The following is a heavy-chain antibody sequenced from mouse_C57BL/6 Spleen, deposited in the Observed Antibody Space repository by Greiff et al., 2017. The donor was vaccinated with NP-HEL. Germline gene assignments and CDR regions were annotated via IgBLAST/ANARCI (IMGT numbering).Heavy chain of an antibody. CDR1: GYTFTSYW. V-gene: IGHV1-53*01. Sequence: QVQLQQPGTELVKPGASVKLSCKASGYTFTSYWMHWVKQRPGQGLEWIGNINPSNGGTNYNEKFKSKATLTVDKSSSTAYMQLSSLTSEDSAVYYCAREPYYGSSPSDYAMDYWGQGTSVTVSS. CDR2: INPSNGGT. CDR3: AREPYYGSSPSDYAMDY. D-gene: IGHD1-1*01. J-gene: IGHJ4*01.